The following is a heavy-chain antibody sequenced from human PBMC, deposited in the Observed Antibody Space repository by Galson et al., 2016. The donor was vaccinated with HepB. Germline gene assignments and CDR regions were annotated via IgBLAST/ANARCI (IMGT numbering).Heavy chain of an antibody. D-gene: IGHD3-10*01. J-gene: IGHJ6*02. CDR1: GGSFSDHY. CDR3: ARYKRYYHGSGRVNYYYIMDI. Sequence: SETLSLTCAVYGGSFSDHYWNWIRQPPGKGLEWIGEINHGGSTNYNPSLKSRVTMTVDTSKNEFSLKLNSVTAADTAVYYCARYKRYYHGSGRVNYYYIMDIWGQGTTVIASS. V-gene: IGHV4-34*01. CDR2: INHGGST.